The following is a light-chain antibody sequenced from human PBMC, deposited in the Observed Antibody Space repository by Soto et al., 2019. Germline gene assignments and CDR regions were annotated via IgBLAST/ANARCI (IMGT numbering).Light chain of an antibody. CDR3: IQTLRTPLN. CDR1: PSPLHINGYNY. V-gene: IGKV2-28*01. J-gene: IGKJ4*01. Sequence: TQAPAPPSLSPGGRAPTSSRASPSPLHINGYNYLDWYLQKPGQSPQLLIYLASNRASGVPDRFSGSGSGTDFTLKISRVEAEDFGVYYCIQTLRTPLNFGGGTKVDIK. CDR2: LAS.